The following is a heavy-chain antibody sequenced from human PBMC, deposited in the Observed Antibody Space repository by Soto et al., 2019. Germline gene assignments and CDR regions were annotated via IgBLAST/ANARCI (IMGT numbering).Heavy chain of an antibody. CDR1: GFTFSSYW. Sequence: FLRLSCAASGFTFSSYWMSWVRQAPGKGLEWVANIKQDGSEKYYVDSVKGRFTISRDNAKNSLYLQMNSLRAEDTAVYYCARATMERDNWFETRGQGDLVTVSS. CDR2: IKQDGSEK. J-gene: IGHJ5*02. CDR3: ARATMERDNWFET. D-gene: IGHD3-10*01. V-gene: IGHV3-7*03.